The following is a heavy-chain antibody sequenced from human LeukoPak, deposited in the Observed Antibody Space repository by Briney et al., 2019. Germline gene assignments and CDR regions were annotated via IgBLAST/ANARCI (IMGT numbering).Heavy chain of an antibody. CDR1: GGSFSGYY. CDR2: INHSGST. V-gene: IGHV4-34*01. J-gene: IGHJ4*02. D-gene: IGHD2-2*01. CDR3: ARREGADIVVVPAATHFDY. Sequence: SETLSLTCAVYGGSFSGYYWSWIRQPPGKGLEWIGEINHSGSTSYNPSLKSRVTISVDTSKNQFSLKLSSVTAADTAVYYCARREGADIVVVPAATHFDYWGQGTLVTVSS.